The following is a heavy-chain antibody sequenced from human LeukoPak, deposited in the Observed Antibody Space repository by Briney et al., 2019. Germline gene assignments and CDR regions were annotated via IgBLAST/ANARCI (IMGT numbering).Heavy chain of an antibody. V-gene: IGHV1-2*02. Sequence: ASVKVSCKASGYTFTGYYMHWVRQAPGQGLEWMGWINPNSGGTNYAQKFQGRVTMTRDTSTSTVYMELSSLRSEDTAVYYCARAENIAAGYYYYYMDVWGKGTTVTISS. CDR3: ARAENIAAGYYYYYMDV. D-gene: IGHD6-13*01. J-gene: IGHJ6*03. CDR1: GYTFTGYY. CDR2: INPNSGGT.